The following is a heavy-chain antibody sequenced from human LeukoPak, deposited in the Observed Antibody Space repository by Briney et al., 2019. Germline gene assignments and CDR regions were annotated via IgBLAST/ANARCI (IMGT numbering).Heavy chain of an antibody. V-gene: IGHV4-39*01. CDR2: IYYSGST. Sequence: SETLSLTCTVSGGSISSSSYYWRWIRQPPGKGLEWIGSIYYSGSTYYNPSLKSRVTISVDTSKNQFSLKLSSVTAADTAVYYCARRRYSSSWYPPDYWGQGTLVTVSS. J-gene: IGHJ4*02. CDR3: ARRRYSSSWYPPDY. CDR1: GGSISSSSYY. D-gene: IGHD6-13*01.